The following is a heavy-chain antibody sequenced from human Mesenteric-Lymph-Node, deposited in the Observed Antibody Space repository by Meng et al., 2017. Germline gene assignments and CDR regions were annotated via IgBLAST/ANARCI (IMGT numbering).Heavy chain of an antibody. J-gene: IGHJ5*02. CDR1: GGSFSGYY. V-gene: IGHV4-34*01. CDR2: IYYSGST. CDR3: ARDRKHYGERGWFDP. Sequence: QVQLQQWGAGLLQPSETLSVTCAVDGGSFSGYYWSWIRQPPGKGLEWIGYIYYSGSTYSNASLKSRVTISIDRSKNQFSLKLSSVTAADTAVYYCARDRKHYGERGWFDPWGQGTLVTVSS. D-gene: IGHD4-17*01.